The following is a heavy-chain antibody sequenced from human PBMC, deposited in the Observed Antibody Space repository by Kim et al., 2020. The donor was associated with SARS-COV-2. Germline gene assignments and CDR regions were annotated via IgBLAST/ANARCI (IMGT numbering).Heavy chain of an antibody. CDR3: ALLGVSDAFDI. Sequence: NDYAVSVKSRITINPDTSKNQFSLQLNSVTPEDTPVYYCALLGVSDAFDIWGQGTMVTVSS. CDR2: N. V-gene: IGHV6-1*01. J-gene: IGHJ3*02. D-gene: IGHD3-10*01.